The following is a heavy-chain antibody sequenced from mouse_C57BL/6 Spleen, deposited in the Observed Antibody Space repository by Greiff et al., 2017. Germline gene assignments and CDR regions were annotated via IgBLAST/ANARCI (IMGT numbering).Heavy chain of an antibody. V-gene: IGHV1-52*01. CDR1: GYTFTSYW. CDR2: IDPSDSEN. D-gene: IGHD1-1*01. J-gene: IGHJ3*01. Sequence: FQLQPPGAELVRPGSSVKLSCKASGYTFTSYWMHWVKQRPIQGLEWIGNIDPSDSENHYNQKFKDKATLTVDKSSSTAYMQLSSLTSEDSAVYYCARDGSSPFAYWGQGTLVTVSA. CDR3: ARDGSSPFAY.